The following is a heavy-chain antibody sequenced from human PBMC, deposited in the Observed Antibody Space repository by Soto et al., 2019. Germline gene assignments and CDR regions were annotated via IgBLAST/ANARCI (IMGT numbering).Heavy chain of an antibody. D-gene: IGHD2-21*01. V-gene: IGHV1-8*01. Sequence: QVQLVQSGAEVKKPGASVKVSCKASGYTITSYDINWVRQATGQGLEWMGWMNPNSGKTGYAQKLQGRVTMTTNTSISTAYMEMGSLGFEDTAVYYCARGARAYCGGDCYVYWGQGTRVTVSS. CDR2: MNPNSGKT. CDR1: GYTITSYD. J-gene: IGHJ4*02. CDR3: ARGARAYCGGDCYVY.